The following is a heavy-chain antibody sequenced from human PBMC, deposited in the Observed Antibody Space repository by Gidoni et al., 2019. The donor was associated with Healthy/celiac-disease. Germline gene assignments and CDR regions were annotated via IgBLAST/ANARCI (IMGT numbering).Heavy chain of an antibody. V-gene: IGHV1-3*01. J-gene: IGHJ3*02. CDR2: INAGNGNT. CDR1: GYTCTSYA. D-gene: IGHD1-26*01. CDR3: ARDVWELPGGAFDI. Sequence: QAQRVQSGAEVKKPGASVKGSCKASGYTCTSYAMHWVRQAPGQRLEWMGWINAGNGNTKYSQKFQGRVTITRDTSASTAYMELSSLRSEDTAVYYCARDVWELPGGAFDIWGQGTMVTVSS.